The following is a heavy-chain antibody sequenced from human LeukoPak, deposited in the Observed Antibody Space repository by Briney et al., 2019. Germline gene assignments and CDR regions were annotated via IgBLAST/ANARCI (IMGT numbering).Heavy chain of an antibody. CDR2: ISWNSGSI. CDR3: RFFCSSTSCNPFDF. CDR1: GFTFDDYA. Sequence: GRSLRLSCAASGFTFDDYAMHWVRQAPGKGLEWVSGISWNSGSIGYADSVKGRFTISRDNAKNSLYLQMNSLRAEDTALYYCRFFCSSTSCNPFDFWGQGTLVTVSS. J-gene: IGHJ4*02. V-gene: IGHV3-9*01. D-gene: IGHD2-2*01.